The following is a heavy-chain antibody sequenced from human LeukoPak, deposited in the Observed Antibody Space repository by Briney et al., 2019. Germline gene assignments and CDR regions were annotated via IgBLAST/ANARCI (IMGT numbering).Heavy chain of an antibody. J-gene: IGHJ4*02. CDR3: AREDSSSWTGGAYWHY. CDR1: GGSISSSNW. Sequence: SETLSLTCAVSGGSISSSNWWSWVRQPPGKGLEWIEEIYHSGSTNYNPSLKSRVTISVDKSKNQFSLKLSSVTAADTAVYYCAREDSSSWTGGAYWHYWGQGTLVTVSS. CDR2: IYHSGST. D-gene: IGHD6-13*01. V-gene: IGHV4-4*02.